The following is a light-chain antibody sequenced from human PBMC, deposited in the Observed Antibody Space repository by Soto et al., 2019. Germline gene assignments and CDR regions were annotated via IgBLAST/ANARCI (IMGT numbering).Light chain of an antibody. CDR2: EVT. Sequence: QSALTQPASVAGSLGQSITLSCTGTSSDIAIYNYVSWYQHHPGRVPKLLISEVTNRPSGASDRFSGSKSGNTASLTISGLQADDEADYYCTSFTTSSSLVFGRGTKLTVL. CDR3: TSFTTSSSLV. CDR1: SSDIAIYNY. V-gene: IGLV2-14*01. J-gene: IGLJ2*01.